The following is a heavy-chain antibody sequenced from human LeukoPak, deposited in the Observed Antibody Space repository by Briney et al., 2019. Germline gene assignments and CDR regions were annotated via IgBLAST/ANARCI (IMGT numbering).Heavy chain of an antibody. V-gene: IGHV3-23*01. D-gene: IGHD3-3*01. J-gene: IGHJ3*02. Sequence: PGGSLRLSCAASGFTFSSYAMSWVRQAPGKGLEWVSAISGSGGSTYYADSVKGRFTISRDNSKNTLYLQMNSLRAEDMALYYCAKAAGERITIFGVVWDAFDIWGQGTMVTVSS. CDR2: ISGSGGST. CDR1: GFTFSSYA. CDR3: AKAAGERITIFGVVWDAFDI.